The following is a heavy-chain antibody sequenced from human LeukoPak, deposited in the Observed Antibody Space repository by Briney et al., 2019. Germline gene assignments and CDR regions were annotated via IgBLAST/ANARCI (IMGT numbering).Heavy chain of an antibody. J-gene: IGHJ4*02. V-gene: IGHV1-2*02. CDR1: GYSFTAFY. D-gene: IGHD3-10*01. CDR2: IHPRSGET. CDR3: ARDGEYGTGSYYRGCFDY. Sequence: ASVKVSCKASGYSFTAFYIHWVRQAPGQGLEWMGWIHPRSGETNYAYKFRGRVTMTRDTSISTTYMDLGSLGSDDTAVYYCARDGEYGTGSYYRGCFDYWGQGTLVTVSS.